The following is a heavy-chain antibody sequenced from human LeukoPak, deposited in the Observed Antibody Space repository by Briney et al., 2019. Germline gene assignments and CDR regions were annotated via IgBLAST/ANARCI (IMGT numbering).Heavy chain of an antibody. D-gene: IGHD3-22*01. CDR3: ARAYYEDRLDWDV. CDR2: ISSSGSTI. Sequence: GGSLRLSCAASGFSFSDYYMSWIRQAPGKGLEWVSYISSSGSTIYYADSVKGRFTISRDNAKNSLYLQMNSLRAEDTAVYYCARAYYEDRLDWDVWGQGTTVTVSS. V-gene: IGHV3-11*01. CDR1: GFSFSDYY. J-gene: IGHJ6*02.